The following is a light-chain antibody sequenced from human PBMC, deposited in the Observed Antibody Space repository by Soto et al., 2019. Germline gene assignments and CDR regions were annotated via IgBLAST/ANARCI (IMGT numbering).Light chain of an antibody. J-gene: IGLJ1*01. CDR3: VSYTSSTTYV. Sequence: QSALTQPASVADSPGHSITMSCTGTSSDVGGANFVSWYQQHPGKPPKLIIYDVANRPSGVSNRFSGSKSGSTASLIISRLQTEDEADYYCVSYTSSTTYVFGKGTQGTL. CDR2: DVA. V-gene: IGLV2-14*03. CDR1: SSDVGGANF.